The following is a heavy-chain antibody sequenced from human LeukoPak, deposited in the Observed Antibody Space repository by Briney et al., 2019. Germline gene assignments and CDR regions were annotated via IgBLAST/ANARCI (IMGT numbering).Heavy chain of an antibody. CDR3: ARVAALTGDPVDAFDI. CDR1: GYTFTGYY. V-gene: IGHV1-2*02. D-gene: IGHD7-27*01. J-gene: IGHJ3*02. Sequence: ASVKVSCKASGYTFTGYYMHWVRQAPGQGLEWMGWINPNSGGTNYAQKFQGRVTMTRDTSISTAYMELSRLRSDDTAVYYCARVAALTGDPVDAFDIWGQGTMVTVSS. CDR2: INPNSGGT.